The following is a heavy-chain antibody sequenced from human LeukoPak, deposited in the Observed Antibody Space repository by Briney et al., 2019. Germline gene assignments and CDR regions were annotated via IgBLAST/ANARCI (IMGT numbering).Heavy chain of an antibody. J-gene: IGHJ5*02. V-gene: IGHV1-2*02. CDR2: INTNSGGT. CDR1: GYTFTGYY. CDR3: ASLESSIAAAGGPNWFDP. Sequence: ASVKVSCKASGYTFTGYYMHWVRQAPGQGLEWMGWINTNSGGTNYAQKFQGRVTMTRDTSISTAYMELSRLRSDDTAVYYCASLESSIAAAGGPNWFDPWGQGTLVTVSS. D-gene: IGHD6-13*01.